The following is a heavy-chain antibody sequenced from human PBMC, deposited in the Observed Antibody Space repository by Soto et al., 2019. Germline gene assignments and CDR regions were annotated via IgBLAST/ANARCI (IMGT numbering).Heavy chain of an antibody. CDR3: TASSWTGAGLDF. CDR1: GYTFTSWD. J-gene: IGHJ4*01. CDR2: MNPRSGNT. D-gene: IGHD6-13*01. Sequence: ASVKVSCKASGYTFTSWDVYWVRQAAGQGLEWMGYMNPRSGNTGYEQKFQGRVTMTRDTSISTAYMELSSLTSDDTAVYYCTASSWTGAGLDFWGQGTLVTVSS. V-gene: IGHV1-8*01.